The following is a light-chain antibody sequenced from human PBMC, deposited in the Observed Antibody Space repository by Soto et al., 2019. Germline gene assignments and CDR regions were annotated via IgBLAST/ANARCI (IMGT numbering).Light chain of an antibody. V-gene: IGLV2-14*01. J-gene: IGLJ2*01. CDR3: SSYTSSSTLGI. CDR1: SSDVGGYNY. CDR2: DVS. Sequence: QSALTQPASVSGSPGQSITISCTGTSSDVGGYNYVSWYQQHPGKPPKLMIYDVSNRPSGVSNRFSGSKSDNTPSLTISGLQAEDESDYYCSSYTSSSTLGIFGGGTKLTVL.